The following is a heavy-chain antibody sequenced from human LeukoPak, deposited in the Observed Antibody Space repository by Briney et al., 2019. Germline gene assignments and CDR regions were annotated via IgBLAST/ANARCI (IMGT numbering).Heavy chain of an antibody. D-gene: IGHD2-2*01. CDR2: IKQDGSEK. CDR1: GFTFSSYW. J-gene: IGHJ3*02. V-gene: IGHV3-7*01. CDR3: ARGLDCSSTSCYGLYAFDI. Sequence: PGGSLRLSCAASGFTFSSYWMNWVRQAPGKGLEWVANIKQDGSEKYYVDSVKGRFTISRDNAKNSLYLLMNTLRAEDTAVYYCARGLDCSSTSCYGLYAFDIWGQGTMVTVSS.